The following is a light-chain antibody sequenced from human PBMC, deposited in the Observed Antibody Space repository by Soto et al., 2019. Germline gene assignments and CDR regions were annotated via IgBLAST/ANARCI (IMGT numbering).Light chain of an antibody. CDR1: QSGSTY. CDR2: DAS. V-gene: IGKV3-11*01. J-gene: IGKJ2*01. Sequence: EIVLTQSPATLSSSPGERATPSCRASQSGSTYLAWYQQKPGQAPRLLIYDASNRATGIPATFSGSASGTDFSRTGSSREPEDFAVYYCQHRSNWPRTFGQGTQLEIK. CDR3: QHRSNWPRT.